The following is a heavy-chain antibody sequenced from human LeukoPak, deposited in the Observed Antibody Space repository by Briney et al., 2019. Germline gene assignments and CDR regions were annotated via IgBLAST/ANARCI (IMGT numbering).Heavy chain of an antibody. J-gene: IGHJ6*02. CDR2: IYTSGST. Sequence: SQTLSLTCTVSGGSISSGSYYWSWIRQPAGKGLEWIGRIYTSGSTSYNPSLKSRVTISVDTSKNQFSLKLSSVTAADTAVYYCASSPLRYCTSTSCYFLDVWGQGTTVTVSS. CDR1: GGSISSGSYY. V-gene: IGHV4-61*02. D-gene: IGHD2-2*01. CDR3: ASSPLRYCTSTSCYFLDV.